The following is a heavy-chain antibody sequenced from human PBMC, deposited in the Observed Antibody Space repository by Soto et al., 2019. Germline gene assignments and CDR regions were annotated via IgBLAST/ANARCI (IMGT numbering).Heavy chain of an antibody. CDR2: ISGSGGST. J-gene: IGHJ3*02. CDR3: TTTRGTTDSAFDI. Sequence: GGSLRLSCAASGFTFSSYAMSWVRQAPGKGLEWVSAISGSGGSTYYAAPVKGRLTISRDDSKNTVYLQMNSLKTEDTAVYYCTTTRGTTDSAFDIWGQGTMVTVS. CDR1: GFTFSSYA. D-gene: IGHD4-4*01. V-gene: IGHV3-23*01.